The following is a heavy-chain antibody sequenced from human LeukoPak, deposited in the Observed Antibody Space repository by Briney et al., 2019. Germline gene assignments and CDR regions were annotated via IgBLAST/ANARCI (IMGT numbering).Heavy chain of an antibody. Sequence: ASVKVSCKASGYTFTIYYMHWVRQAPGQGLEWMGIIKPSGGSTSYAQKFQGSVTMTRDTSTSTVYMELSSLRSEDTAVYYCASFDYGDYFAFDIWGQGTMVTVSS. CDR1: GYTFTIYY. J-gene: IGHJ3*02. CDR2: IKPSGGST. V-gene: IGHV1-46*01. CDR3: ASFDYGDYFAFDI. D-gene: IGHD4-17*01.